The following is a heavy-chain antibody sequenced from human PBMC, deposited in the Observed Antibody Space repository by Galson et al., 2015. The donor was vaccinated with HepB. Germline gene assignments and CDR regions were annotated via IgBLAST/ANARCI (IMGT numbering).Heavy chain of an antibody. D-gene: IGHD3-10*01. CDR2: ISSTGTTM. CDR3: ARVYFGSGSSSAYWYFDL. J-gene: IGHJ2*01. CDR1: GFTFSSYT. Sequence: SLRLSCAASGFTFSSYTMHWVRQAPGKGLESVSYISSTGTTMYYADSAKGRFTISRDNARNSLYLQMNSLRDEDTAVYYCARVYFGSGSSSAYWYFDLWGRGALVTVSS. V-gene: IGHV3-48*02.